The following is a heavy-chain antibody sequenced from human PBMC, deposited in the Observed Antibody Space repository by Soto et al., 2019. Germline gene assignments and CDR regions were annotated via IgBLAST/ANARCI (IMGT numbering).Heavy chain of an antibody. J-gene: IGHJ3*02. D-gene: IGHD2-2*03. CDR1: GYSFISYW. V-gene: IGHV5-51*01. CDR2: FYPGDSTS. CDR3: ARIIGYCRNNDCSWTFDI. Sequence: GESLKTSCKTSGYSFISYWVAWVRQKPGKGLEWMGTFYPGDSTSTYSPSFQGQVTISVDKSISTAYLHLSSLKASDTAMYYCARIIGYCRNNDCSWTFDIWGQGTTVTVSS.